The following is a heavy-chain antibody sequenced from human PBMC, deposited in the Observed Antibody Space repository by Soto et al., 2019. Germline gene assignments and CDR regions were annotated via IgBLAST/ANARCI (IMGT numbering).Heavy chain of an antibody. CDR3: ARDFERSSSWYGLGYYYYYGMDV. D-gene: IGHD6-13*01. V-gene: IGHV3-7*03. J-gene: IGHJ6*02. CDR1: GFTFSSYW. CDR2: IKQDGSEK. Sequence: GGSLRLSCAASGFTFSSYWMSWVRQAPGKGLEWVANIKQDGSEKYYVDSVKGRFTISRDNAKNSLYLQMNSLRAEDTAVYYCARDFERSSSWYGLGYYYYYGMDVWGQGATVTVSS.